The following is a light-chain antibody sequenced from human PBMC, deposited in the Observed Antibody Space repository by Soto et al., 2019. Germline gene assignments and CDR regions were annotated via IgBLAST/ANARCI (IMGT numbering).Light chain of an antibody. CDR2: EVT. CDR1: ASDVGGYNY. V-gene: IGLV2-8*01. J-gene: IGLJ3*02. CDR3: CLYTSSSTWV. Sequence: QSVLAQPPSASGSPGQSVTISCTGTASDVGGYNYVSWFQHHPGNAPKLIIYEVTKRPSGVPDRFSGSKSGNTASLTVSGLQVEDEAEYYCCLYTSSSTWVFGGGTKLTVL.